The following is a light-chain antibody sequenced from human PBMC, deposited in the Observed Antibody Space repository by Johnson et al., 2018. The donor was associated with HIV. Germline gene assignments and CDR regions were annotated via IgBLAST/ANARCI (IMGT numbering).Light chain of an antibody. CDR2: DNN. CDR3: GAWDSSLRAYV. Sequence: QSVLTQPPSVSAPPGQKVTISCSGSTSNIGNNYVSWYQQSPGTAPKLLIYDNNKQPSGIPHRFSAAKSGTSATLCLTGLQTGDEADFYCGAWDSSLRAYVFGAGTKVTVL. V-gene: IGLV1-51*01. CDR1: TSNIGNNY. J-gene: IGLJ1*01.